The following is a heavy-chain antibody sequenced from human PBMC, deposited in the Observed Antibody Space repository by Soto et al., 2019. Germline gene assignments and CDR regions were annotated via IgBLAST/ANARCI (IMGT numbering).Heavy chain of an antibody. CDR3: ARTGGLRYFDWLFPNYFDY. J-gene: IGHJ4*02. V-gene: IGHV4-34*01. CDR2: TNHSGST. Sequence: SETLSLTCAVYGGSFSGYYWSWIRQPPGKGLEWIGETNHSGSTNYNPSLKSRVTISVDTSKNQFSLKLSSVTAADTAVYYCARTGGLRYFDWLFPNYFDYWGQGTLVTVSS. CDR1: GGSFSGYY. D-gene: IGHD3-9*01.